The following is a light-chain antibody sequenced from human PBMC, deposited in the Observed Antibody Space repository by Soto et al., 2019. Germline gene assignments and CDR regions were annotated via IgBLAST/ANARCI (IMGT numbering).Light chain of an antibody. Sequence: SYELTQPPSVSVAPGQTARITCGGNNIGSKSVHWYQQKTGQAPVLVVYDDSDRPSGIPERFSGSNSGNTATLTISRVEAGDEADYYCQVWDGSSEHPSYVFGTGTKLTVL. V-gene: IGLV3-21*02. J-gene: IGLJ1*01. CDR3: QVWDGSSEHPSYV. CDR1: NIGSKS. CDR2: DDS.